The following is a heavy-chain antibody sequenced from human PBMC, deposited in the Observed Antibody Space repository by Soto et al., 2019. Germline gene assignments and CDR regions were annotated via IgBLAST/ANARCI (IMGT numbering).Heavy chain of an antibody. V-gene: IGHV6-1*01. CDR3: AGTTSLQWYYMDV. D-gene: IGHD1-7*01. J-gene: IGHJ6*03. CDR1: GDSVSRNSAA. Sequence: PSQTLSLTCAISGDSVSRNSAAWYWIRQSPSRGLEWLGRTYYRSRWYNDYAVSVKSRITINPDTSKNQFSLHLNSVTPEDTAVYYFAGTTSLQWYYMDVWGKAIMVTLSS. CDR2: TYYRSRWYN.